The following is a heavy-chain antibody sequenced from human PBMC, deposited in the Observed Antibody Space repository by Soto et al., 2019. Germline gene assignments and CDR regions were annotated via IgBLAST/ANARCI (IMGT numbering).Heavy chain of an antibody. CDR2: IYYSGST. CDR3: ARAGVVAARWFDP. V-gene: IGHV4-30-4*01. D-gene: IGHD2-15*01. J-gene: IGHJ5*02. Sequence: TLSLTCAVSGGSISSGDYYWSWIRQPPGKGLEWIGYIYYSGSTYYNPSLKSRVTISVDTSKNQFSLKLSSVTAADTAVYYCARAGVVAARWFDPWGQGTLVTVSS. CDR1: GGSISSGDYY.